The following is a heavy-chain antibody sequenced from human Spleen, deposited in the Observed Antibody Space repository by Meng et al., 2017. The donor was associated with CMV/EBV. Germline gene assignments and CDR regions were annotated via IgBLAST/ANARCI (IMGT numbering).Heavy chain of an antibody. CDR1: GYTFTGQY. CDR3: ARGGGKTYYDFWSAYYMN. CDR2: INPNSGGT. Sequence: GESLKISCKASGYTFTGQYIHWVRQAPGHGLEWMGWINPNSGGTNYEQKFQGRVTMTRDTSISTAYMELSSLRSDDTAVYYCARGGGKTYYDFWSAYYMNWGQGTLVTVSS. D-gene: IGHD3-3*01. V-gene: IGHV1-2*02. J-gene: IGHJ4*02.